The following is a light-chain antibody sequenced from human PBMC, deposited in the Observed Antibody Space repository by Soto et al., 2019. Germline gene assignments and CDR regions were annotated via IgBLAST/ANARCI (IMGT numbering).Light chain of an antibody. CDR3: CSYAGSSLYV. CDR1: SSDVGSYNL. J-gene: IGLJ1*01. CDR2: EVS. V-gene: IGLV2-23*02. Sequence: QSALTQPASVSGSPGQSITISCTGTSSDVGSYNLVSWYQQHPGKAPKLMIYEVSKRPSGVSNRFSGSKSGNTASLTISGLQAEDEADYYCCSYAGSSLYVFGTGTKDTVL.